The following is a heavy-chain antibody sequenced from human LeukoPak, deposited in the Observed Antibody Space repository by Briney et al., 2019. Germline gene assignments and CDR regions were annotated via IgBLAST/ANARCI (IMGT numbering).Heavy chain of an antibody. CDR2: IYYSGST. CDR3: ARNGYGDYPIYYYYYMDV. J-gene: IGHJ6*03. Sequence: PSETLSLTCAVYGGSFSGYYWSWIRQPPGKGLEWIGYIYYSGSTNYNPSLKSRVTISVDTSKNQFSLKLSSVTAADTAVYYCARNGYGDYPIYYYYYMDVWGKGTTVTVSS. D-gene: IGHD4-17*01. V-gene: IGHV4-59*01. CDR1: GGSFSGYY.